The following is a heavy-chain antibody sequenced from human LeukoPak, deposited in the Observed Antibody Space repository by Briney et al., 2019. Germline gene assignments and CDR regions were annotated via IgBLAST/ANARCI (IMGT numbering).Heavy chain of an antibody. Sequence: PGGSLRLSCAASGFTFSSYWMSWVRQAPGKGLGWVANIKQDGSEKYYVDSVKGRFTISRDNAKNSLYLQVNSLRAEDTAVYYCARDTRIFGVVRGTDYWGQGTLVTVSS. J-gene: IGHJ4*02. CDR3: ARDTRIFGVVRGTDY. CDR2: IKQDGSEK. CDR1: GFTFSSYW. D-gene: IGHD3-3*01. V-gene: IGHV3-7*01.